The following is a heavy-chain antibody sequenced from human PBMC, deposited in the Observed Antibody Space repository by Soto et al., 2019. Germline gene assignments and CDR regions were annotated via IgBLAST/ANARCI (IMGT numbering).Heavy chain of an antibody. CDR2: IIPIFGTA. CDR1: GGTFSSYA. V-gene: IGHV1-69*01. J-gene: IGHJ6*02. CDR3: ARRTAMVRGVNSPDHYGMDV. Sequence: QVQLVQSGAEVKKPGSLVKVSCKASGGTFSSYAISWVRQAPGQGLEWMGGIIPIFGTANYAQKFQGRVTITADESTSTAYMELSSLRSEDTAVYYCARRTAMVRGVNSPDHYGMDVWGQGTTVTVSS. D-gene: IGHD3-10*01.